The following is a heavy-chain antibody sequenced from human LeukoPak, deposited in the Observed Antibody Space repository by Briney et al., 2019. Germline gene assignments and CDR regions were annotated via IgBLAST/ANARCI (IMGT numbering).Heavy chain of an antibody. CDR3: AKDVRGYCSSTSCYFDY. V-gene: IGHV3-23*01. J-gene: IGHJ4*02. D-gene: IGHD2-2*01. CDR1: GIIISEFG. Sequence: PGGSLRLSCAASGIIISEFGMSWVRQAPGKGLEWVSAISGSGGSTYYADSVKGRFTISRDNSKNTLYLQMNSLRAEDTAVYYCAKDVRGYCSSTSCYFDYWGQGTLVTVSS. CDR2: ISGSGGST.